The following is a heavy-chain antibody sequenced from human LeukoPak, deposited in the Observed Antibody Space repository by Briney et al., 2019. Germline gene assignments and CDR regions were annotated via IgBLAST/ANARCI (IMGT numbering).Heavy chain of an antibody. J-gene: IGHJ2*01. CDR2: ISSSGGTT. CDR3: VRKASYYDSSEDGYSDL. CDR1: GFTFSSYA. Sequence: GSLRLSCAASGFTFSSYAMTWVRQAPGKGLEWVSGISSSGGTTYHADSVKGRFTISRDNSKNTLYLQMNSLRAEDTAVYYCVRKASYYDSSEDGYSDLWGRGTLVTVSS. V-gene: IGHV3-23*01. D-gene: IGHD3-22*01.